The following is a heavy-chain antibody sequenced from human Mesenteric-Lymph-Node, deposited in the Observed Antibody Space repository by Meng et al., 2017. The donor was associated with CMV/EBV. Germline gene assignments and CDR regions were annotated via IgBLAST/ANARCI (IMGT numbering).Heavy chain of an antibody. V-gene: IGHV3-33*01. Sequence: CAASGFTFSSYGMHWVRQAPGKGLEWVAVIWYDGSNKYYADSVKGRFTISRDNSKNTLYLQMNSLRAEDTAVYYCARSEDSSGSFDYWGQGTLVTVSS. D-gene: IGHD3-22*01. CDR2: IWYDGSNK. CDR1: GFTFSSYG. CDR3: ARSEDSSGSFDY. J-gene: IGHJ4*02.